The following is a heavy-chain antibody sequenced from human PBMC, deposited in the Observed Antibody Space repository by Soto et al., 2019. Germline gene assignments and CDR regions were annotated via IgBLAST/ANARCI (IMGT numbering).Heavy chain of an antibody. CDR3: ARHDYYDSSGAFDP. J-gene: IGHJ5*02. CDR2: VYYSGST. D-gene: IGHD3-22*01. Sequence: SETLSLTCTVSGGSIITSSYYWVLIRQPPGKGLEWIGTVYYSGSTYYNPSLKSRVTISVDTSNNHFSLKLSSVTAADTAVYYCARHDYYDSSGAFDPWGQGTLVTVSS. V-gene: IGHV4-39*01. CDR1: GGSIITSSYY.